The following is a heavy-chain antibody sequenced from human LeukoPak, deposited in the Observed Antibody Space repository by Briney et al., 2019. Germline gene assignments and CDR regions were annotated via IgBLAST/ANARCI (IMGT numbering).Heavy chain of an antibody. V-gene: IGHV1-69*13. D-gene: IGHD3-10*01. Sequence: AASVKVSCKASGGTFSSYAISWVRQAPGQGLEWMGGIIPIFGTANYAQKFQGRVTITADESTSAAYMELSSLRSEDTAVYYCARDMVRGVIPYYGMDVWGQGTTVTVSS. CDR2: IIPIFGTA. CDR1: GGTFSSYA. CDR3: ARDMVRGVIPYYGMDV. J-gene: IGHJ6*02.